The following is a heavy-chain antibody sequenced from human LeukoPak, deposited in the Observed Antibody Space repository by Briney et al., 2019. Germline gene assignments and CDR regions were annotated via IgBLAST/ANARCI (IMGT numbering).Heavy chain of an antibody. CDR3: ARHSSGWHGLVEYYFDY. J-gene: IGHJ4*02. CDR2: IYYSGST. V-gene: IGHV4-39*01. CDR1: GSSISSSSYY. D-gene: IGHD6-19*01. Sequence: PSETLSLTCTVSGSSISSSSYYWGWIRQPPGKGLEWIGSIYYSGSTYYNPSLKSRVTISVDTSKNQFSLKLSSVTAADTAVYYCARHSSGWHGLVEYYFDYWGQGTLVTVSS.